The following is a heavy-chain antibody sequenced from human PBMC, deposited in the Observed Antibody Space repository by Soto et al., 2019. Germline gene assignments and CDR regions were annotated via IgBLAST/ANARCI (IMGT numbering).Heavy chain of an antibody. Sequence: PRGSLRLSCAASGFTFSSYSMNWVRQAPGKGLEWVSSISSSSSYIYYADSVKGRFTISRDNAKNSLYLQMNSLRAEDTAVYYCARAEAYCGGDCYCGWGQGTLVPVYS. D-gene: IGHD2-21*02. V-gene: IGHV3-21*01. CDR1: GFTFSSYS. J-gene: IGHJ4*02. CDR2: ISSSSSYI. CDR3: ARAEAYCGGDCYCG.